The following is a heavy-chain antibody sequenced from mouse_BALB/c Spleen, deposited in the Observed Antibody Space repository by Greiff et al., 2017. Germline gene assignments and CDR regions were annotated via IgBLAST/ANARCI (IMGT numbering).Heavy chain of an antibody. CDR1: GYSFTGYY. CDR3: ARDNWNYAMDY. D-gene: IGHD4-1*01. J-gene: IGHJ4*01. Sequence: EVQLHQSGPELVKPGASVKISCKASGYSFTGYYMHWVKQSHVKSLEWIGRINPYNGATSYNQNFKDKASLTVDKSSSTAYMELHSLTSEDSAVYYCARDNWNYAMDYWGQGTSVTVSS. CDR2: INPYNGAT. V-gene: IGHV1-26*01.